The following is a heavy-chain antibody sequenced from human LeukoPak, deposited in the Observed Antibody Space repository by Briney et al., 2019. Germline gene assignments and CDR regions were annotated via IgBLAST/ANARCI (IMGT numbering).Heavy chain of an antibody. D-gene: IGHD1-26*01. CDR3: ARVNRYSGSYQLDY. Sequence: PGGSLRLSCAASGFTFSDYYMSWIRQAPGKGLEWVSYISSSSSYTNYADSVKGRFTISRDNAKNSLYLQMNSLRAEDTAVYYCARVNRYSGSYQLDYWGQGTLVTVSS. J-gene: IGHJ4*02. V-gene: IGHV3-11*05. CDR2: ISSSSSYT. CDR1: GFTFSDYY.